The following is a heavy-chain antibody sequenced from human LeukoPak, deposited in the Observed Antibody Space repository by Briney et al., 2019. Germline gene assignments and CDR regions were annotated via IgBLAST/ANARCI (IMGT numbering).Heavy chain of an antibody. J-gene: IGHJ5*02. CDR1: GVSISSNLW. CDR2: IHHSGGI. D-gene: IGHD6-13*01. CDR3: ARDAYSSSWYSAVRRREFDP. Sequence: PSETLSLTCAVSGVSISSNLWWTWVRQPPGKGLEWIAEIHHSGGINYNPSLKSRVTISVDKAKNQFSLKLSSVTAADTAVYYCARDAYSSSWYSAVRRREFDPWGQGTLVTVSS. V-gene: IGHV4-4*02.